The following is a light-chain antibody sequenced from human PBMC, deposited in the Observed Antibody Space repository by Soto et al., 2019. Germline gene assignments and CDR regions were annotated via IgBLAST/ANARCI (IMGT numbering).Light chain of an antibody. V-gene: IGLV2-14*03. J-gene: IGLJ1*01. CDR2: DVS. CDR1: SSDVGGYNY. CDR3: CSYTSSSTPWV. Sequence: QSALTQPGSVSGSPGQSITISCTGTSSDVGGYNYVSWYQQHPGKAPKLMIYDVSDRPSGVSNRFSASKSGNTASLTISGLQAEDEADYYCCSYTSSSTPWVFGTGTKVTVL.